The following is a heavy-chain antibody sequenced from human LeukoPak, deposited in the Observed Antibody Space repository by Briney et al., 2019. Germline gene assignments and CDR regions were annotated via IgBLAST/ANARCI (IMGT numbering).Heavy chain of an antibody. J-gene: IGHJ5*02. CDR3: ARGLDDPRAYSYGYLA. D-gene: IGHD5-18*01. CDR1: GGSFSGYY. Sequence: SETLSLTCAVYGGSFSGYYWSWIRQPPGKGLEWIGEINHSGSTNYNPSLKSRVTISVDTSKNQFSLKLSSVTAADTAVYYCARGLDDPRAYSYGYLAWGQGTLVTVSS. CDR2: INHSGST. V-gene: IGHV4-34*01.